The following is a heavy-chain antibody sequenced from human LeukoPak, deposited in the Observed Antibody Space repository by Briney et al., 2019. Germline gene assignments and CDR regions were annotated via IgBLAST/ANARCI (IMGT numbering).Heavy chain of an antibody. V-gene: IGHV5-51*01. CDR2: IYPGDSDT. J-gene: IGHJ6*02. Sequence: GESLKISCQVSGYSFTNYWIVWVRQMPGKGLEWMGIIYPGDSDTRYSPSFQGQVTISADKSISTAYLQWSSLKASDTAMYYCARHSEQSFLSGMDVWGQGTTVTVSS. D-gene: IGHD3-3*01. CDR1: GYSFTNYW. CDR3: ARHSEQSFLSGMDV.